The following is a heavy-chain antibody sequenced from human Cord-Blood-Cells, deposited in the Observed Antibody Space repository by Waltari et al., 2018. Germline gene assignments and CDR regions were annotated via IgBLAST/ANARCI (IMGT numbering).Heavy chain of an antibody. D-gene: IGHD6-6*01. J-gene: IGHJ4*02. CDR2: MNPNSGNT. V-gene: IGHV1-8*01. Sequence: GAEVKKPGASVKVSCKASGYTFTRYDINWVRQATGQGLAWMGWMNPNSGNTGYAQKFQGRVTMTRNTSISTAYMELSSLRSEDTAVYYCARGEYSSSSPIFDYWGQGTLVTVSS. CDR3: ARGEYSSSSPIFDY. CDR1: GYTFTRYD.